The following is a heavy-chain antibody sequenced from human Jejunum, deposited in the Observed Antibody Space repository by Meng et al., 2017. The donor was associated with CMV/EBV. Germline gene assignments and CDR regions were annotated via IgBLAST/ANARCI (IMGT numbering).Heavy chain of an antibody. Sequence: LTCAVSGASINSDLWWSWVRQHPGKGLEWIGEIYQTGNTKYNPSLRSRVTISMDKSKNQFSLNLSSVTAADTAFYYCAISPNQDPGPWGQGTLVTVSS. CDR2: IYQTGNT. CDR3: AISPNQDPGP. J-gene: IGHJ5*02. D-gene: IGHD1-14*01. CDR1: GASINSDLW. V-gene: IGHV4-4*02.